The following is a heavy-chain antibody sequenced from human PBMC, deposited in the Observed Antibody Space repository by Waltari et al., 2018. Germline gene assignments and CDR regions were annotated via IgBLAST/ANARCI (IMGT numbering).Heavy chain of an antibody. CDR2: IIPIFGTA. CDR1: GGTFRSYA. J-gene: IGHJ4*02. D-gene: IGHD3-3*01. Sequence: QVQLVQSGAEVKKPGSSVKVSCKASGGTFRSYASRVLRQDPGQGLGWMGGIIPIFGTANYAQKFQGRVTITADESTSTAYMELSSLRSEDTAVYYCARGTYYDFWSGYYNRYYFDYWGQGTLVTVSS. CDR3: ARGTYYDFWSGYYNRYYFDY. V-gene: IGHV1-69*13.